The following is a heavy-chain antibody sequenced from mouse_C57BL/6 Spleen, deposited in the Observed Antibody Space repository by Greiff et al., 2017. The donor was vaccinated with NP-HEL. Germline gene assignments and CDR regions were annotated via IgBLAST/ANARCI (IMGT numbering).Heavy chain of an antibody. V-gene: IGHV1-4*01. CDR2: INPSSGYT. D-gene: IGHD1-1*01. CDR3: ARGDYYGSSYDDEDYAMDY. Sequence: QVQLKESGAELARPGASVKMSCKASGYTFTSYTMHWVKQRPGQGLEWIGYINPSSGYTKYNQKFKDKATLTADKSSSTAYMQLSSLTSEDSAVYYCARGDYYGSSYDDEDYAMDYWGQGTSVTVSS. J-gene: IGHJ4*01. CDR1: GYTFTSYT.